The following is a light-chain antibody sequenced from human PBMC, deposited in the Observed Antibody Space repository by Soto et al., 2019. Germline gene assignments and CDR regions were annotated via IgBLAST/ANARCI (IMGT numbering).Light chain of an antibody. V-gene: IGKV3-15*01. J-gene: IGKJ1*01. CDR3: QQYNNWPPRGT. CDR1: QSVSSN. CDR2: GAS. Sequence: EIVMTQSPATLSVSPGERATLPCRASQSVSSNLAWYQRKPGQAPRLLIYGASTRATGIPARFSGSGSGTEFTLTISSLQSEDFAIYYCQQYNNWPPRGTFGQGTKVDIK.